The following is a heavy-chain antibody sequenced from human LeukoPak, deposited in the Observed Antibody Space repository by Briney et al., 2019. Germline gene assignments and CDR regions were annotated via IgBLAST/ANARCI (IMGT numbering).Heavy chain of an antibody. J-gene: IGHJ4*02. D-gene: IGHD2-2*01. Sequence: GGSLRLSCAASGFTFSTYWMHWVRHAPGKGLVWVSRITNDGRSTSYADSVKGRFTISRDNAKNTLYLQMNSLRADDTAVYYCARGLVPADYYFDSWGRGTLVTVSS. V-gene: IGHV3-74*01. CDR2: ITNDGRST. CDR3: ARGLVPADYYFDS. CDR1: GFTFSTYW.